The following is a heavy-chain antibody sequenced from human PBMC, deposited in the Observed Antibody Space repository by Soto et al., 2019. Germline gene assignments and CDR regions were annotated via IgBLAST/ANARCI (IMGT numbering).Heavy chain of an antibody. CDR3: ATEGSGSYFGERNDY. CDR2: IIPIFGTA. J-gene: IGHJ4*02. CDR1: VGTLSSYA. D-gene: IGHD1-26*01. V-gene: IGHV1-69*13. Sequence: SVKGCCKESVGTLSSYAMSWVGPAHGQGLEWMGGIIPIFGTANYAQKFQGRVTITADESTSTAYMELSSLRSEDTAVYYCATEGSGSYFGERNDYWGQGTLVTVSS.